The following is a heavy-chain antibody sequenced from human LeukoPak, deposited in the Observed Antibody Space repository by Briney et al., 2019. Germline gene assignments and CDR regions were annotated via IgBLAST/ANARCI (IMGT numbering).Heavy chain of an antibody. Sequence: PSETLSLTCTVSGGSVSNYYWSWLRQPAGKGLEWIGRIYAGGSTNYNPSLKSRVTMSVDTSKNQFSLKLTSVTAADTAVYFCARHYGYSSVWFAYWGQGTLVTVSS. CDR1: GGSVSNYY. V-gene: IGHV4-4*07. D-gene: IGHD6-19*01. J-gene: IGHJ5*01. CDR2: IYAGGST. CDR3: ARHYGYSSVWFAY.